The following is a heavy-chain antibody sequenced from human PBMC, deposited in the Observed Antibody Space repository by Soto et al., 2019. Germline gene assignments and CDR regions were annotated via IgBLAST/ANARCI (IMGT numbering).Heavy chain of an antibody. CDR3: ARDSSSYRGGHCYFDN. D-gene: IGHD2-21*02. CDR1: GFTFSDHF. Sequence: PGGSLRLSCAVSGFTFSDHFMDWVRQAPGKGLEWVGRIRSKANNYITEYAASVKGRFTISRDDSKNSLYLQMNSLRIEDTAVYFCARDSSSYRGGHCYFDNWGQGTLVTVSS. CDR2: IRSKANNYIT. V-gene: IGHV3-72*01. J-gene: IGHJ4*02.